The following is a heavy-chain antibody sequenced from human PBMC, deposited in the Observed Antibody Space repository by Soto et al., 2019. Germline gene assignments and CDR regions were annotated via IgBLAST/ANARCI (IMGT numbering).Heavy chain of an antibody. CDR2: IYYSGST. CDR1: GGSISIGDYY. J-gene: IGHJ6*02. V-gene: IGHV4-30-4*01. CDR3: ARDRFLEWLSHGMDV. Sequence: SETLSLTCTVSGGSISIGDYYWSWIRQPPGKGLEWIGYIYYSGSTYYNPSLKSRVTISVDTSKNQFSLKLSSVTAADTAVYYCARDRFLEWLSHGMDVWGQGTTVTVSS. D-gene: IGHD3-3*01.